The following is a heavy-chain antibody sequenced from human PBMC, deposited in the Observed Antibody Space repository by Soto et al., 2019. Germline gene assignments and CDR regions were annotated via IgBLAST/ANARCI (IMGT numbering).Heavy chain of an antibody. D-gene: IGHD6-6*01. J-gene: IGHJ5*02. CDR1: GFTFSSYA. V-gene: IGHV3-23*01. Sequence: EVQVLGCGGGLVQPGGSVRLSCAASGFTFSSYAMSWVRQAPGQGLEWVSALSGSGGSTYYADSVKGLFTISRDNSNHSLYLQMNSLRAEDTAVYYCAKDPVSSSSRLSLDWDSAWFDPWGQGTLVTVSS. CDR3: AKDPVSSSSRLSLDWDSAWFDP. CDR2: LSGSGGST.